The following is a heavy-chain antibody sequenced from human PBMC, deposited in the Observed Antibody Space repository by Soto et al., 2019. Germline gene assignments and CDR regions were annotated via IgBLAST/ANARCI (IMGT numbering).Heavy chain of an antibody. D-gene: IGHD1-1*01. CDR2: IYYSGST. CDR3: ESGAGTDDFDI. J-gene: IGHJ3*02. Sequence: SETLSLTCTVSGGSISSYYWSWIRQPPGKGLEWIGYIYYSGSTNYNPSLKSRVTISVDTSKNQFSLKLSSVTAADTAVYYCESGAGTDDFDICGQGTMVTVSS. V-gene: IGHV4-59*01. CDR1: GGSISSYY.